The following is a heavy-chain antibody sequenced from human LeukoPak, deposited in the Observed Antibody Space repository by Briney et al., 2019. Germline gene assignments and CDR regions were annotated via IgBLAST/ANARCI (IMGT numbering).Heavy chain of an antibody. V-gene: IGHV1-8*02. CDR3: ARDSLLAYYYDSSGYLRTNPFDY. Sequence: HGASVKVSCKASGYTFTSYYMHWVRQATGQGLEWMGWMNPNSGNTGYAQKFQGRVTMTRNTSISTAYMELSSLRSEDTAVYYCARDSLLAYYYDSSGYLRTNPFDYWGQGTLVTVSS. CDR1: GYTFTSYY. J-gene: IGHJ4*02. CDR2: MNPNSGNT. D-gene: IGHD3-22*01.